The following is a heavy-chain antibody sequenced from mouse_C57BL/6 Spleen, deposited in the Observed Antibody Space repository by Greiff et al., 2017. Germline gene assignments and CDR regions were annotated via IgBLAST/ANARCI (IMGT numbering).Heavy chain of an antibody. CDR1: GYSITSGYY. D-gene: IGHD2-10*02. Sequence: VQLQQSGPGLVKPSQSLSLTCSVTGYSITSGYYWNWIRQFPGNKLEWMGYIRYDGSNNYNPSLKNRISITRDTSKNQFFLKLNSVTTEDTATYYCARAPSYWYFDVWGTGTTVTVSS. J-gene: IGHJ1*03. CDR3: ARAPSYWYFDV. CDR2: IRYDGSN. V-gene: IGHV3-6*01.